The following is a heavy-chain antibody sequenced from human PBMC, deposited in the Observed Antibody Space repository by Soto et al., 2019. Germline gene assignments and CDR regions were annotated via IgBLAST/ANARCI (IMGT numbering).Heavy chain of an antibody. J-gene: IGHJ4*02. CDR2: LGPDGRNT. V-gene: IGHV3-23*01. Sequence: GGSLRLSCVASEFSFSRYAMTWVRQAAGKGLQWVAGLGPDGRNTFYGESVRGRFTISRDNSRNTLYLQMSSLRAEDTAVYFCVKQMTTWTDSFFDFWGQAINVTVYS. CDR1: EFSFSRYA. D-gene: IGHD4-17*01. CDR3: VKQMTTWTDSFFDF.